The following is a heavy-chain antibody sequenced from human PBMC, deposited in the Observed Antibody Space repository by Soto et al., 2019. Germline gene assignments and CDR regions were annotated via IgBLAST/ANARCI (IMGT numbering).Heavy chain of an antibody. D-gene: IGHD4-17*01. Sequence: SETLSLTCTVYGDSMRSFYWSWIRQPPGKGLEWIGNIYYSGSTNYNPSRKSRVTMSVDMSRNQVSLKLSSVTAADTAVYYCTRVGGYYGDYPNFDYRGQRALVTVSS. CDR2: IYYSGST. CDR1: GDSMRSFY. V-gene: IGHV4-59*01. CDR3: TRVGGYYGDYPNFDY. J-gene: IGHJ4*02.